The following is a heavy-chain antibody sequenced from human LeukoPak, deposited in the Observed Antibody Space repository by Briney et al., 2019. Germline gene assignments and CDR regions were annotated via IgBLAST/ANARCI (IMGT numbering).Heavy chain of an antibody. Sequence: ASVKVSCKASGYTFTSYGISWVRQAPGQGLEWMGWISAYNGNTNYAQKLQGRVTITTDTSTSTAYMELRSLRSDDTAVYYCARDTGVLRYFDWLLHNYYYYGMDVWGKGTTVTVSS. J-gene: IGHJ6*04. CDR1: GYTFTSYG. V-gene: IGHV1-18*04. CDR2: ISAYNGNT. D-gene: IGHD3-9*01. CDR3: ARDTGVLRYFDWLLHNYYYYGMDV.